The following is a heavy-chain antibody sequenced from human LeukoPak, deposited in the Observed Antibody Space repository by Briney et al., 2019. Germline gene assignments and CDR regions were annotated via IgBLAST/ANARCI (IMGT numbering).Heavy chain of an antibody. D-gene: IGHD3-22*01. V-gene: IGHV4-39*01. Sequence: PSETLSLTCTVSGGSISTSPYYWGWIRQPPGKGLEWIGTIYYSGSTYYNPSLKSRVTTSVDTSKNQFSLRLTSVTAADTAVYYCARHRGHYDSSGHYADYWGQGTLLTVSS. CDR2: IYYSGST. CDR1: GGSISTSPYY. J-gene: IGHJ4*02. CDR3: ARHRGHYDSSGHYADY.